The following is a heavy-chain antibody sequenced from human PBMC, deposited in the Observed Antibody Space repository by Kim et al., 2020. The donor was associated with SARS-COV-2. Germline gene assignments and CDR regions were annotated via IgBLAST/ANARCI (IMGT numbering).Heavy chain of an antibody. CDR2: ISGDGGGT. J-gene: IGHJ6*03. D-gene: IGHD2-2*01. CDR3: AKAPEGYCSISSCRYYYYMDV. Sequence: GGSLRLSCAASGFTFDNYAMHWVRQAPGKGLEWVSLISGDGGGTYYADSVKGRFTISRDNSKNSLYLQMNSLITEDTAMYYCAKAPEGYCSISSCRYYYYMDVWGKGTTVTVSS. CDR1: GFTFDNYA. V-gene: IGHV3-43*02.